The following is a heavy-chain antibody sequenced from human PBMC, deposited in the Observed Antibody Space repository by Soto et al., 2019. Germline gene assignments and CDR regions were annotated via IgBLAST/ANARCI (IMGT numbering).Heavy chain of an antibody. D-gene: IGHD1-26*01. CDR2: IYYTGST. V-gene: IGHV4-31*03. Sequence: SETLSLTCTVSGGSIYTGGFYWSWIRQLPGKGLEWLGYIYYTGSTQYTPSLKSRLSISTDTSDNQFSLRLNSVTAANTAVYYCATSLVTSRARVDYWGQGTPVTVSS. CDR1: GGSIYTGGFY. J-gene: IGHJ4*02. CDR3: ATSLVTSRARVDY.